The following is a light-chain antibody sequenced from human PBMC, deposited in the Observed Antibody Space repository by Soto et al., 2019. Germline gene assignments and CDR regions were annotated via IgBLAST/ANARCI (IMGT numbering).Light chain of an antibody. J-gene: IGKJ5*01. Sequence: DIQMTQSPSSLSASVGDRVTITCRASQRITNWLAWYQQKPGKAPKLLIYDASNLESGVPSRFSGSGSGTEFTLTISSLQSEDFAVYYCQQYNNWPPITFGQGTRLEIK. V-gene: IGKV1-5*01. CDR1: QRITNW. CDR3: QQYNNWPPIT. CDR2: DAS.